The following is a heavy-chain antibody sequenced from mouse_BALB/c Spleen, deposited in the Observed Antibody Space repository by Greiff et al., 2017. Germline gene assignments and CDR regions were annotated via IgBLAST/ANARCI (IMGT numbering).Heavy chain of an antibody. D-gene: IGHD1-2*01. V-gene: IGHV5-17*03. CDR3: TRDKGNSLLRLKGDYFDY. J-gene: IGHJ2*01. CDR2: ISSGSSTI. Sequence: EVKLMESGGGLVQPGGSRKLSCAASGFTFSSFGMHWVRQAPEKGLEWVAYISSGSSTIYYADTVKGRFTISRDNAKNTLYLQMSSLKSEDTAMYYCTRDKGNSLLRLKGDYFDYWGQGTTLTVSS. CDR1: GFTFSSFG.